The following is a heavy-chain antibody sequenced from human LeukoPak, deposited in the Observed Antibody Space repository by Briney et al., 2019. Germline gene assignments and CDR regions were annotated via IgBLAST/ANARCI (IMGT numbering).Heavy chain of an antibody. D-gene: IGHD4-11*01. CDR2: IDPSASQT. CDR3: ARGRHEETTFRDYYYGLDV. J-gene: IGHJ6*02. Sequence: GESLKISCEASGYSFTNYWISWVRQMPGRGLDWMGRIDPSASQTNYNPSLESRVTISVDTSKNQFSLRLSSVTAADTAVYYCARGRHEETTFRDYYYGLDVWGQGTTVTVSS. V-gene: IGHV5-10-1*01. CDR1: GYSFTNYW.